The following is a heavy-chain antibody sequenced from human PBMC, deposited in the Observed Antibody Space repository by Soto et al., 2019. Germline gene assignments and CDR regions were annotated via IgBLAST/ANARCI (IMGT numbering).Heavy chain of an antibody. CDR2: IIPIFGTA. CDR1: GGTFSSYA. Sequence: QVQLVQSGAEVKKPGSSVKVSCKASGGTFSSYAISWVRQAPGQGLEWMGGIIPIFGTANYAQKFQGRVTITADESTSTAYMELSSLRSEDTAVYYCARVHYGSGSYYGYNYGMDVWGQGTTVTVSS. J-gene: IGHJ6*02. CDR3: ARVHYGSGSYYGYNYGMDV. V-gene: IGHV1-69*01. D-gene: IGHD3-10*01.